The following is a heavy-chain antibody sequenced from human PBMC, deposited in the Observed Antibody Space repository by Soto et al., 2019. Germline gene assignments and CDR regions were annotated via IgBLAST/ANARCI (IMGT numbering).Heavy chain of an antibody. CDR3: ARGPRVVMVPNDAFDI. CDR1: GGSFSGYY. D-gene: IGHD3-22*01. Sequence: SETLSLTCAVYGGSFSGYYWSWIRQPPGKGLEWIGEINHSGSTNYNPSLKSRVTISVDTSKNQFSLKLSSVTAADAAVYYCARGPRVVMVPNDAFDIWGQGTMVTVSS. CDR2: INHSGST. V-gene: IGHV4-34*01. J-gene: IGHJ3*02.